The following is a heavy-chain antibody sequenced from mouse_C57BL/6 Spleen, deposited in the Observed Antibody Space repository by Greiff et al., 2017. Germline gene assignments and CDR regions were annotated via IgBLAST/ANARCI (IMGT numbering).Heavy chain of an antibody. CDR2: INPSNGGT. J-gene: IGHJ4*01. CDR1: GYTFTSYR. V-gene: IGHV1-53*01. D-gene: IGHD2-2*01. Sequence: QVQLQQPGTELVKPGAPVKLSCKASGYTFTSYRMHWVKQRPGQGLEWIGNINPSNGGTNYNEKFKSKATLTVDKSSSPVYMQISSLTSEVSVVYYGARGGYYGYEYAMDYWGPGTSVTVSS. CDR3: ARGGYYGYEYAMDY.